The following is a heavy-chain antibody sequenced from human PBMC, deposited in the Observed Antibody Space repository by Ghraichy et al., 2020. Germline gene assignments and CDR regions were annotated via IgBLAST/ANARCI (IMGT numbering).Heavy chain of an antibody. CDR1: GGSISSYY. D-gene: IGHD6-6*01. J-gene: IGHJ6*02. V-gene: IGHV4-59*08. CDR2: IYYNGST. CDR3: ARLALTPFEYSSSPVSSYYYYGMDV. Sequence: SETLSLTCTVSGGSISSYYWSWIRQPPGKGLEWIGYIYYNGSTNYNPSLKSRVTISVDTSKNQFSLKLSSVTAADTAVYYCARLALTPFEYSSSPVSSYYYYGMDVWGQGTTVTVSS.